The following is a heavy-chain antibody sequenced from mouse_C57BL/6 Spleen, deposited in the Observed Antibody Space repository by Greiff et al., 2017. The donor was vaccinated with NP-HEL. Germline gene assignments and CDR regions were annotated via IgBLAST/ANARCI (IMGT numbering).Heavy chain of an antibody. J-gene: IGHJ3*01. CDR1: GFTFSSYT. Sequence: DVKLVESGGGLVKPGGSLKLSCAASGFTFSSYTMSWVRQTPEKRLEWVATISGGGGNTYYPDSVKGRFTISRDNAKNTLYLQMSSLRSEDTALYYCARAYDYDERAWFAYWGQGTLVTVSA. V-gene: IGHV5-9*01. CDR3: ARAYDYDERAWFAY. D-gene: IGHD2-4*01. CDR2: ISGGGGNT.